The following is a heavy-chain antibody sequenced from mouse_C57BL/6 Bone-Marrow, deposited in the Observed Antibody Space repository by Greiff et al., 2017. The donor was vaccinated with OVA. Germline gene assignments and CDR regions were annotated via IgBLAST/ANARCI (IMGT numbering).Heavy chain of an antibody. J-gene: IGHJ3*01. V-gene: IGHV1-55*01. D-gene: IGHD2-4*01. CDR1: GYTFTSYW. Sequence: QVQLHQPGAELVKPGASVKMSCKASGYTFTSYWITWVKQRPGQGLEWIGDIYPGSGSTNYNEKFKSKATLTVDTSSSTAYMQLSSLTSEDSAVYYCARSVYYDYGGFAYWGQGTLVTVSA. CDR2: IYPGSGST. CDR3: ARSVYYDYGGFAY.